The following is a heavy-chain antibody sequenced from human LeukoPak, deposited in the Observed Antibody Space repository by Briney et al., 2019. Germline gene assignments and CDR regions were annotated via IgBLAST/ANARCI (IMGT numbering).Heavy chain of an antibody. Sequence: SETLSLTCPVSGGSLSSDYWSWIRQPDAKGLEWIGRIYTSGSTNYNPPLKSRVTMSVDTSKNQFSLKLSSVTAADKAVYYCAREGGANRPLDYWGQGTLVTVSS. J-gene: IGHJ4*02. CDR3: AREGGANRPLDY. D-gene: IGHD4/OR15-4a*01. CDR1: GGSLSSDY. V-gene: IGHV4-4*07. CDR2: IYTSGST.